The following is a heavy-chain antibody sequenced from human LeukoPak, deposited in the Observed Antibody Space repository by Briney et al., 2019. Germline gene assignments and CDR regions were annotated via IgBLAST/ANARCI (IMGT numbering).Heavy chain of an antibody. CDR1: GGTFSSYA. CDR3: AYRGAAAGRDVDV. CDR2: IIPIFGTA. Sequence: SVNVSCKASGGTFSSYAISWVRQAPGQGLEWMGGIIPIFGTANYAQKFQGRVTITADESTSTAYMELSSLRSEDTAVYYCAYRGAAAGRDVDVWGQGTTVTVSS. J-gene: IGHJ6*02. V-gene: IGHV1-69*01. D-gene: IGHD6-13*01.